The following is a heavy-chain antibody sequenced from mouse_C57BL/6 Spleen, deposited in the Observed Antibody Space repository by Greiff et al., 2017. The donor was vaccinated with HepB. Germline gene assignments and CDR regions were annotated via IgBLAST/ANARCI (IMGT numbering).Heavy chain of an antibody. CDR2: ISDGGSYT. Sequence: EVKLVESGGGLVKPGGSLKLSCAASGFTFSSYAMSWVRQTPEKRLEWVATISDGGSYTYYPDNVKGRFTISRDNAKNNLYLQMSHLKSEDTAMYYCARDVYYDYDSYAMDYWGQGTSVTVSS. D-gene: IGHD2-4*01. J-gene: IGHJ4*01. CDR1: GFTFSSYA. V-gene: IGHV5-4*01. CDR3: ARDVYYDYDSYAMDY.